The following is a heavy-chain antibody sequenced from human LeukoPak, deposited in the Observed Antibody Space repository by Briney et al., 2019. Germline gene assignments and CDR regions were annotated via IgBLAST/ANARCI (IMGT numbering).Heavy chain of an antibody. D-gene: IGHD6-13*01. CDR2: ISSSSGYI. Sequence: GGSLRLSCAASGFTFSIYEMNWVRQAPGKGLEWVSSISSSSGYIYYADSVKGRFTISRDNAKNSLYLQMNSLRAEDTAVYYCARSVGSSSWYIGYWGQGTLVTVSS. V-gene: IGHV3-21*01. J-gene: IGHJ4*02. CDR3: ARSVGSSSWYIGY. CDR1: GFTFSIYE.